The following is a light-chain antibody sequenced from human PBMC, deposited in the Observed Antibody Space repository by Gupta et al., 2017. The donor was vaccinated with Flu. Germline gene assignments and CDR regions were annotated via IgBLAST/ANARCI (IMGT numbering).Light chain of an antibody. CDR1: NIGSRS. V-gene: IGLV3-21*02. CDR3: QVWDSSADHWV. CDR2: DDS. J-gene: IGLJ3*02. Sequence: SYVLTPPPSVSVAPGQTARITCGGDNIGSRSVHWYQQRPGQAPVLVVYDDSARPSGIPERFSGSNSGYTATLTIGRVEAGDEADYYCQVWDSSADHWVFGGGTKLTVL.